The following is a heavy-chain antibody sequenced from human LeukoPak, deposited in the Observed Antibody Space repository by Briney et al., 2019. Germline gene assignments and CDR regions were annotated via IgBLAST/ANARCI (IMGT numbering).Heavy chain of an antibody. CDR3: ARGAYPDAFDI. D-gene: IGHD2-21*01. CDR2: IYYSGST. J-gene: IGHJ3*02. Sequence: PSETLSLTCTVSGGFIGRYYWSWIRQPPGKGLEWIGYIYYSGSTNYNPSLKSRVTISVDTSKSQFSLKLSSVTAADTAVYYCARGAYPDAFDIWGQGTMVTVSS. CDR1: GGFIGRYY. V-gene: IGHV4-59*01.